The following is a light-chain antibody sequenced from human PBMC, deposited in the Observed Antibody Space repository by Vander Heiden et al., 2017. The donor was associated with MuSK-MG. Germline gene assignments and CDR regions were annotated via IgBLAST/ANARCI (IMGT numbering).Light chain of an antibody. CDR3: QKHNSAPLT. V-gene: IGKV1-27*01. J-gene: IGKJ3*01. CDR2: AAS. CDR1: QGSSNS. Sequence: EIQMTPSTSSMSDSVGDRVPITFRASQGSSNSLAWYQQKPGKVPKLLIYAASTLQSGVPSRCSGSGSGRDFTLPISSLQPEDVATYYCQKHNSAPLTFGPGTEVDIK.